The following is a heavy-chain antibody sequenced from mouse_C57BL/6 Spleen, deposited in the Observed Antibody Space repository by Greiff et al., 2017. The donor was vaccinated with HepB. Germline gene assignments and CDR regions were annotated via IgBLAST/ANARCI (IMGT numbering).Heavy chain of an antibody. J-gene: IGHJ2*01. CDR3: ARWSKEDYFDY. CDR2: ISSGGSYT. V-gene: IGHV5-6*01. CDR1: GFTFSSYG. Sequence: EVQVVESGGDLVKPGGSLKLSCAASGFTFSSYGMSWVRQTPDKRLEWVATISSGGSYTYYPDSVKGRFTISRDNAKNTLYLQMSSLKSEDTAMYYCARWSKEDYFDYWGQGTTLTVSS.